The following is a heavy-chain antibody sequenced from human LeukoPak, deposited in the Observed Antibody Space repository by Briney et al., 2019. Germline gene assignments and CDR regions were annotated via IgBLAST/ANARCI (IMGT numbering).Heavy chain of an antibody. J-gene: IGHJ6*04. CDR2: INPSGGST. Sequence: ASVKVSCKASGYTFTSYYMHWVRQAPGEGLEWMGIINPSGGSTSYAQKFQGRVTMTRDTSTSTVYMEVSSLRPEDTAVYYCARDRSGYYGSGSYYNVRYYYGMDVWGKGTTVTVSS. CDR3: ARDRSGYYGSGSYYNVRYYYGMDV. D-gene: IGHD3-10*01. V-gene: IGHV1-46*01. CDR1: GYTFTSYY.